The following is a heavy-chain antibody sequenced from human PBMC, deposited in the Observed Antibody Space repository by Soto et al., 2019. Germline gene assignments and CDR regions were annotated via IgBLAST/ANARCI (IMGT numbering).Heavy chain of an antibody. CDR1: GFTFSSYG. Sequence: PGGSLRLSCAASGFTFSSYGMHWVRQAPGKGLEWVAVISYDGSNKYYADSVKGRFTISRDNSKNTLYLQMNSLRAEDTAVYYCAKXRSYCGGDCYSFYGMDVWGQGTTVTVSS. CDR3: AKXRSYCGGDCYSFYGMDV. J-gene: IGHJ6*02. D-gene: IGHD2-21*02. V-gene: IGHV3-30*18. CDR2: ISYDGSNK.